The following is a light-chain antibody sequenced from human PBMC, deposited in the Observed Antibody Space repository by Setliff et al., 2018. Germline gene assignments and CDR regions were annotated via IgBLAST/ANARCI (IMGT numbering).Light chain of an antibody. J-gene: IGLJ1*01. CDR1: SSDVGNYDF. CDR2: EVN. V-gene: IGLV2-8*01. Sequence: QSALAQPPSASGSPGQSVTVSCTGTSSDVGNYDFVSWYQQRPGKAPKLLIYEVNKRPSGVPDRFSGSKSGNTASLTVSGLQADDEADYYCAAWDDSLNGHVFGTGTKVTVL. CDR3: AAWDDSLNGHV.